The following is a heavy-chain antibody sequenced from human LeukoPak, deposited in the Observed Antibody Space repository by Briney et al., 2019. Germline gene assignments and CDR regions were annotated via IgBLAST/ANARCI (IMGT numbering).Heavy chain of an antibody. J-gene: IGHJ4*02. D-gene: IGHD6-19*01. V-gene: IGHV3-23*01. CDR1: GFTFSSYA. CDR3: AKDIAVAPSFGY. Sequence: GGSLRLSCAASGFTFSSYAMSWVRQAPGKGLEWVSAISGSGGSTYYADSVKGRFTISRDNSKNTLYPQMNSLRAEDTAVYYCAKDIAVAPSFGYWGQGTLVTVSS. CDR2: ISGSGGST.